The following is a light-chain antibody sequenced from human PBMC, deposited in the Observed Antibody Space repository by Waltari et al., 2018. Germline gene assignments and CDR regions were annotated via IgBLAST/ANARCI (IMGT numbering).Light chain of an antibody. CDR1: TNDLGSYNY. CDR2: DVT. CDR3: CSYAGSYTWV. J-gene: IGLJ3*02. Sequence: SALPQPRSVSGSPGQSVTIPCTGTTNDLGSYNYVAWYQQHPGKAPKLIILDVTKRPSGVPDRLSGSKSGNTASLTISGLRAEDEAEYYCCSYAGSYTWVFGGGTKLTVV. V-gene: IGLV2-11*01.